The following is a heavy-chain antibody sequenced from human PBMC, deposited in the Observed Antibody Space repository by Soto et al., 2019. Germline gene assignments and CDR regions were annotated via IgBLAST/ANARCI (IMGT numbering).Heavy chain of an antibody. V-gene: IGHV1-58*01. Sequence: AKVFGQASGFSFGDSAVRRVRQARGQGLQWIGWMVVESTTTNYAQKFQETLPITWHMSTSTAYMELSSLRFEDTAVYYCAASLLCGSTSCLIDPWG. J-gene: IGHJ5*02. CDR3: AASLLCGSTSCLIDP. D-gene: IGHD2-2*01. CDR2: MVVESTTT. CDR1: GFSFGDSA.